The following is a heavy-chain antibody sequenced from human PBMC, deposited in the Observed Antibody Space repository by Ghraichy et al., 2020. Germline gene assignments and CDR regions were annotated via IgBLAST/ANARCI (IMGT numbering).Heavy chain of an antibody. CDR2: IKQGGSAK. CDR1: GFTFITLW. V-gene: IGHV3-7*01. J-gene: IGHJ4*02. CDR3: ARAIAVTGTDY. Sequence: LSLTCEATSGFTFITLWMSWVRQAPGKGLEWVANIKQGGSAKYNVDSVKGRSTISRDNAKNSVYLQMTSLRAEDTAVYYCARAIAVTGTDYWGQGALVTVSS. D-gene: IGHD6-19*01.